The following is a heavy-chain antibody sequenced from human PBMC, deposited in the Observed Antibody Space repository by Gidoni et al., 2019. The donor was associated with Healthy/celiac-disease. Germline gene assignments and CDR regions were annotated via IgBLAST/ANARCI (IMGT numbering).Heavy chain of an antibody. CDR2: ISYDGRNK. Sequence: QVQLVESGGGVVQPGRSLRLSCAASGFTFSSYAMHWVGQAQGKGMEWVADISYDGRNKYYGDSVNGRLTIARDNSRNTLYLQMNSLRADDTAVYYCARGGLAVAGLQYYFDYWGQGTLVTVSS. CDR1: GFTFSSYA. J-gene: IGHJ4*02. CDR3: ARGGLAVAGLQYYFDY. V-gene: IGHV3-30*04. D-gene: IGHD6-19*01.